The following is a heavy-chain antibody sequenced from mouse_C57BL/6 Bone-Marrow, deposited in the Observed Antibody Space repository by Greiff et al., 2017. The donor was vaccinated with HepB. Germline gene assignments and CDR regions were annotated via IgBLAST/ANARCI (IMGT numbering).Heavy chain of an antibody. CDR1: GYSFTGYF. V-gene: IGHV1-20*01. J-gene: IGHJ4*01. Sequence: VQLQQSGPELVKPGDSVKISCKASGYSFTGYFMNWVMQSHGKSLEWIGRINPYNGDTFYNQKFKAKATLTVDKSSSTAHMELRSLTSEDSAVYYCARSPSYSHYAMDYWGQGTSVTVSS. D-gene: IGHD1-1*01. CDR3: ARSPSYSHYAMDY. CDR2: INPYNGDT.